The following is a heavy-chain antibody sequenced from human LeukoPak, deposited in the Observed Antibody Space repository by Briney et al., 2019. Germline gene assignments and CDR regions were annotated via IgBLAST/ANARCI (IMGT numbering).Heavy chain of an antibody. Sequence: HPGGSLRLSCVVSGFSFEDHAMHWVRQAPGKGLEWVLGISWDGDTIGYADSVKGRFTVSRDNAKNSVYLQMNNLRTEDTALYYCAKASEERYSGYDDYLHYWGQGTLVTVSS. V-gene: IGHV3-9*01. CDR3: AKASEERYSGYDDYLHY. D-gene: IGHD5-12*01. J-gene: IGHJ4*02. CDR2: ISWDGDTI. CDR1: GFSFEDHA.